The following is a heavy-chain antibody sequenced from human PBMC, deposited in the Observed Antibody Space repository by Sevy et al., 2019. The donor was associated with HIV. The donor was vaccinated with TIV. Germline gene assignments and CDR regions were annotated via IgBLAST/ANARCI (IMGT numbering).Heavy chain of an antibody. CDR3: ARDTSGGYYDSSGYNFDY. V-gene: IGHV3-48*02. Sequence: GGSLRLSCAASGFTFSSYSMNWVRQAPGKGLEWVSYISSSRRTIYYADSVKGRFTISRDNAKNSLYLQMNSLRDEDTAVYYCARDTSGGYYDSSGYNFDYWGQGTLVTVSS. D-gene: IGHD3-22*01. CDR2: ISSSRRTI. J-gene: IGHJ4*02. CDR1: GFTFSSYS.